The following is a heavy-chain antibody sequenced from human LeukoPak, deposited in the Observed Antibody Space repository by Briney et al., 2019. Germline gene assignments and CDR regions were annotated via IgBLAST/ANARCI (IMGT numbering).Heavy chain of an antibody. CDR2: ISSSSYI. CDR1: GFTFSSYS. V-gene: IGHV3-21*01. D-gene: IGHD3-3*01. Sequence: GGSLRLSCAASGFTFSSYSMDWVRQAPGKGLEWVSSISSSSYIYYADSVKGRFTISRDNAKNTLYLQMNSLRAEDTAVYYCARDPGDFWSGYFSYWGQGTLVTVSS. CDR3: ARDPGDFWSGYFSY. J-gene: IGHJ4*02.